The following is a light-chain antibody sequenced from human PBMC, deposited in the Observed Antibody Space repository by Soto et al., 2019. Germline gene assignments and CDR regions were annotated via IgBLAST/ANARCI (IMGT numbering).Light chain of an antibody. CDR2: GAS. Sequence: EIVLTQSPGTPSLSPGERATLSCRASQSVSSSYLAWYQQKPGQAPRLLIYGASYRATGIPDRFSGSGSGTDFTLTISRLEPEDFALYYCQYYGTSPVTFGGGSKVEIK. CDR1: QSVSSSY. J-gene: IGKJ4*01. CDR3: QYYGTSPVT. V-gene: IGKV3-20*01.